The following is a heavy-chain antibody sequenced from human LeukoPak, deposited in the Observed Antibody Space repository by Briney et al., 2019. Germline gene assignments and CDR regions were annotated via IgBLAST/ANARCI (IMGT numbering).Heavy chain of an antibody. Sequence: PGESLRLSCATSGFTFSSYAMDWVRQAPGKGLEWVSAITGSGGNTYYADSVKGRFTISRDNSKNTLYLQMNSLRAEDTAVYYCAKWGDYDVLTGYYVSDYWGQGTLVTVSS. V-gene: IGHV3-23*01. D-gene: IGHD3-9*01. CDR1: GFTFSSYA. J-gene: IGHJ4*02. CDR3: AKWGDYDVLTGYYVSDY. CDR2: ITGSGGNT.